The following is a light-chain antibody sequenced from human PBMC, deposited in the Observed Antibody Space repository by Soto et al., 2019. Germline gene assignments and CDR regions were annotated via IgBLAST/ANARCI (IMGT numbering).Light chain of an antibody. CDR2: AAS. J-gene: IGKJ3*01. CDR3: QQYNNWPPLT. V-gene: IGKV3-15*01. CDR1: QSVSGN. Sequence: EIVMTQSPATLSVSPGERATLSCRASQSVSGNLAWYQQKPGQAPRLLIYAASTRATGIPARFSGSGSGTEFTLTISSLQSEDFVVYYCQQYNNWPPLTFGPGTKVDIK.